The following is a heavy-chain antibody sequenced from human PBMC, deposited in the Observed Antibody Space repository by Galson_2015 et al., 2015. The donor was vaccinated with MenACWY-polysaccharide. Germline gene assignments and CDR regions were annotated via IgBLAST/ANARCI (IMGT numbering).Heavy chain of an antibody. CDR1: GFTFSDYY. J-gene: IGHJ4*02. CDR3: AKGYSYSKSPVDH. D-gene: IGHD2-15*01. V-gene: IGHV3-11*01. CDR2: ISSSGSTV. Sequence: SLRLSCAASGFTFSDYYMTWIRQAPGKGLDWVSYISSSGSTVDYADSVKGRLTISRDNAKNSLYLQMNSLRPEDTALYYCAKGYSYSKSPVDHWGQGTLVTVSS.